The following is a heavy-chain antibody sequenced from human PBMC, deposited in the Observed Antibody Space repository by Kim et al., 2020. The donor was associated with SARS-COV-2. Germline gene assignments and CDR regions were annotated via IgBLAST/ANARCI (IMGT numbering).Heavy chain of an antibody. Sequence: ASVKVSCKASGYTFTSYYMHWVRQAPGQGLEWMGIINPSGGSTSYAQKFHGRVTMTRDTSTSTVYMELSSLRSEDTAVYYCARVRGFSGSYYDGVDWFDPWGQGTLVTVSS. D-gene: IGHD1-26*01. V-gene: IGHV1-46*01. J-gene: IGHJ5*02. CDR3: ARVRGFSGSYYDGVDWFDP. CDR1: GYTFTSYY. CDR2: INPSGGST.